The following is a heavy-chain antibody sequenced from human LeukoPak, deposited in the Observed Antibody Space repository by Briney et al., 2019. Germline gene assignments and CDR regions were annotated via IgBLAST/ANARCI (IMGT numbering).Heavy chain of an antibody. D-gene: IGHD1-26*01. CDR1: GDSVSSNSGA. Sequence: SQTLSLTCAISGDSVSSNSGAWNWIRPSPSRGLEWLGRTYYRSKWANDYAVSVRSRITINADTSKNQFSLQLNSVTPEDTAVYYCARGGSGGCRLGPTCAFDPWGQGTLVTVSA. CDR2: TYYRSKWAN. V-gene: IGHV6-1*01. CDR3: ARGGSGGCRLGPTCAFDP. J-gene: IGHJ5*02.